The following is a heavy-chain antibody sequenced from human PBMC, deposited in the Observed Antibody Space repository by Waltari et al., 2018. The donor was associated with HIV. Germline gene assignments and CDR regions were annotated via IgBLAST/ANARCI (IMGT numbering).Heavy chain of an antibody. Sequence: QVQLVQPGAEVKKPGASVKVSCTASGYTFINYGVSWVRQAPGQGLEWMGWIGAYKGNTNFAQNLQGRITRTTDTSTSTAYMELRSLRSDDTAVYYCARDSGYYYDSSGYYPFDYWGQGTLVTVSS. CDR1: GYTFINYG. V-gene: IGHV1-18*01. CDR2: IGAYKGNT. CDR3: ARDSGYYYDSSGYYPFDY. J-gene: IGHJ4*02. D-gene: IGHD3-22*01.